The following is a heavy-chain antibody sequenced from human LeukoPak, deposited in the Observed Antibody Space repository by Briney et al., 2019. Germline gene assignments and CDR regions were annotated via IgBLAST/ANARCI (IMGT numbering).Heavy chain of an antibody. CDR1: GFTFSSYS. D-gene: IGHD6-19*01. J-gene: IGHJ3*02. Sequence: GGSLRLSCAASGFTFSSYSMNWVRQAPGKGLEWVSFISSSSSYIYYPDSVKGRFTISRDNAKNSLYLQMNSLRAEDTAVYYCARAYSSGADAFDIWGQGTMVTVSS. V-gene: IGHV3-21*01. CDR3: ARAYSSGADAFDI. CDR2: ISSSSSYI.